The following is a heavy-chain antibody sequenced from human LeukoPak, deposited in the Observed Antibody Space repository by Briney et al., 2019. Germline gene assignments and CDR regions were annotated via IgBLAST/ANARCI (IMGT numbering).Heavy chain of an antibody. CDR1: GGTFSSYA. Sequence: SVKVSCKASGGTFSSYAISWVRQAPGQGLEWMGGIIPIFGTANYAQEFQGRVTITADESTSTAYMELSNLRSEDTAVYYCARGGFGGITMIEARDDAFDIWGQGTMVTVSS. CDR2: IIPIFGTA. CDR3: ARGGFGGITMIEARDDAFDI. D-gene: IGHD3-22*01. J-gene: IGHJ3*02. V-gene: IGHV1-69*13.